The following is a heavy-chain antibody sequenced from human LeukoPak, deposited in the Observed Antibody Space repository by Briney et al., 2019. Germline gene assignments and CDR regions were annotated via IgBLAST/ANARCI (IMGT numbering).Heavy chain of an antibody. CDR2: ISGSADIT. J-gene: IGHJ5*02. Sequence: TGGSLRLSCAASGFTFATYAMSWVRQPPGKGLEWVSSISGSADITYYADSVKGRFTISRDNSKNTFYLQMNSLRAEDTAAYYCAKGGYCSSSSCYYGWFEPWGQGTLVTVSS. V-gene: IGHV3-23*01. D-gene: IGHD2-2*01. CDR3: AKGGYCSSSSCYYGWFEP. CDR1: GFTFATYA.